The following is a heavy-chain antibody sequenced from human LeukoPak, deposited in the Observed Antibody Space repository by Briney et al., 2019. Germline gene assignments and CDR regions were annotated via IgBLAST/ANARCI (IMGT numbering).Heavy chain of an antibody. D-gene: IGHD3-22*01. Sequence: GGSLRLSCAASGFTFSSYAMHWVRQAPGKGLEWVAVISYDGSNKYYADSVKGRFTISRDNSKNTLYLQMNSLRAEITAVYYCARDKLDYYDSSGYWYAFDIWGQGTMVTVSS. CDR2: ISYDGSNK. J-gene: IGHJ3*02. CDR3: ARDKLDYYDSSGYWYAFDI. V-gene: IGHV3-30-3*01. CDR1: GFTFSSYA.